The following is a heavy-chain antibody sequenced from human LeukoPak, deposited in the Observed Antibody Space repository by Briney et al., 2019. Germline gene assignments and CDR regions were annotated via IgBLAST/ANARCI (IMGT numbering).Heavy chain of an antibody. Sequence: PGGSLRLSCAASGFSFTTYGMHWVRQAPGKGLEWVAFIQYDGSNKYYADSVKGRFTIFRDNSKNTLYLQMNSLRAEDTAVYYCAKGDSSWGQGTLVTVSS. CDR1: GFSFTTYG. CDR3: AKGDSS. J-gene: IGHJ5*02. V-gene: IGHV3-30*02. CDR2: IQYDGSNK. D-gene: IGHD2-21*01.